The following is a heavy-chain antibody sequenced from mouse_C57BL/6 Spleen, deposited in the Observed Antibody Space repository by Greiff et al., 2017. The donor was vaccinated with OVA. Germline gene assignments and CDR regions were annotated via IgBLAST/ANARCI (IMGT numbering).Heavy chain of an antibody. CDR3: ARSGYYGNLDY. CDR1: GYSFTGYF. D-gene: IGHD1-1*01. V-gene: IGHV1-20*01. CDR2: INPYNGDT. J-gene: IGHJ2*01. Sequence: VQLKQSGPELVKPGASVKISCKASGYSFTGYFMNWVMQSHGKSLEWIGRINPYNGDTSYNQKFKGKATLTVDKSSNTANMELRSLTSEYSAVYYCARSGYYGNLDYWGQGTTLTVSS.